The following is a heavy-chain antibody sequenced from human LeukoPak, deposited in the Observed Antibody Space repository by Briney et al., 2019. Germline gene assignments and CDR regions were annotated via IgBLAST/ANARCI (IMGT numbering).Heavy chain of an antibody. D-gene: IGHD5-12*01. CDR2: IKEDGNED. J-gene: IGHJ4*02. Sequence: GGSLRLSCAVSGXTVSSNYLSWVRQAPGKGLEWVGNIKEDGNEDYYVDSVEGRFVIFRDNAKNSLYLQMQSLRAEDRAVYYCTRGDRGYAESLYWGRGTLVTVSS. CDR1: GXTVSSNY. V-gene: IGHV3-7*02. CDR3: TRGDRGYAESLY.